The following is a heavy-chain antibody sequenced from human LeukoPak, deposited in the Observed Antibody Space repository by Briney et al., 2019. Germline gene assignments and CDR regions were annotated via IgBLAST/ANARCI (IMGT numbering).Heavy chain of an antibody. CDR1: GGSISNYY. D-gene: IGHD6-6*01. J-gene: IGHJ6*02. V-gene: IGHV4-59*01. Sequence: SETLSLTCTVSGGSISNYYWSWIRQPPGKGLEWIGYIYYSGSTNYNPSLKSRVIISVDTSKNQFSLKLSSVAAADTAVYYCARDPLYSSSSDYGMDVWGQGTTVTVSS. CDR2: IYYSGST. CDR3: ARDPLYSSSSDYGMDV.